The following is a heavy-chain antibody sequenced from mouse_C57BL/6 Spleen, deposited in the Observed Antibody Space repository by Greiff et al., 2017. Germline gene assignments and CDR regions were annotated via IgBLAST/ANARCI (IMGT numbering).Heavy chain of an antibody. V-gene: IGHV10-3*01. Sequence: EVQLQESGGGLVQPKGSLKLSCAASGFTFNTYAMHWVRQAPGKGLEWVARIRSKSSNYATYYADSVKDRFTISRDDSQSMLYLQMNNLKTEDTAMYYCVRGEGTFDYYGSSYGYAMDYWGQGTSVTVSS. CDR2: IRSKSSNYAT. D-gene: IGHD1-1*01. CDR1: GFTFNTYA. J-gene: IGHJ4*01. CDR3: VRGEGTFDYYGSSYGYAMDY.